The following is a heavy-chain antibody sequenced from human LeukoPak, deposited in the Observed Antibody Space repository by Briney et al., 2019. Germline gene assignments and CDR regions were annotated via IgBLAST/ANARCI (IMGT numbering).Heavy chain of an antibody. Sequence: SETLSLTCTVSGGSISNYYWSWIRQPPGKGLEWIGYIYYSGSTSYNPSLKSRVTISVDTSKNQFSLKLSSVTAADTAFYYCARGPHTSRYVDAFDIWGQGTMVTVSS. D-gene: IGHD3-16*02. CDR3: ARGPHTSRYVDAFDI. CDR2: IYYSGST. CDR1: GGSISNYY. V-gene: IGHV4-59*01. J-gene: IGHJ3*02.